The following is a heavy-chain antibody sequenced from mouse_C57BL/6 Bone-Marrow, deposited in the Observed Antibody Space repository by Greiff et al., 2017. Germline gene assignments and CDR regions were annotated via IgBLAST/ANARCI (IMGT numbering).Heavy chain of an antibody. CDR2: IDPENGDT. CDR1: GFNIKDDY. Sequence: VQLQQSGAELVRPGASVKLSCTASGFNIKDDYMHWVKQRPEQGLEWIGWIDPENGDTEYASKFQGKATITADTSSNTAYLQLSSLTSEDTAGYYCTTGGYYPDYWGQGTTLTVSS. CDR3: TTGGYYPDY. D-gene: IGHD1-1*02. V-gene: IGHV14-4*01. J-gene: IGHJ2*01.